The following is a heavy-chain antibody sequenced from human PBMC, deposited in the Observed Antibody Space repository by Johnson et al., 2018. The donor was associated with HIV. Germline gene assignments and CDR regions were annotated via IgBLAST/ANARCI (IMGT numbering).Heavy chain of an antibody. CDR1: GFSVSRNH. V-gene: IGHV3-23*04. D-gene: IGHD3-9*01. J-gene: IGHJ3*01. CDR2: ISGSGGST. CDR3: AKDVWHDILTGHTPSGDSFDV. Sequence: VQLVESGGGLVQPGGSLRLSCGASGFSVSRNHMSWVRQAPGKGLEWVSAISGSGGSTYYADSVKGRFTISRDNSKNTLYLQMNSLRAEDTAVYYCAKDVWHDILTGHTPSGDSFDVWGQGTKVTVSS.